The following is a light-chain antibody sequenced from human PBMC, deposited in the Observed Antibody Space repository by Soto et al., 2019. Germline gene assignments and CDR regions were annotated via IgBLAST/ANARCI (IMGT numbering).Light chain of an antibody. J-gene: IGKJ1*01. CDR2: WSS. CDR3: QQYFISPWT. CDR1: QSILDRSKNKYY. Sequence: DIVMTQSPDSLAVSLGERATFNCKSSQSILDRSKNKYYLAWYQQKSGQPPKLLIYWSSLRESGVPDRFTGSGSGTDFTLNISSLQAEDVEIYYCQQYFISPWTFGQGTKVEI. V-gene: IGKV4-1*01.